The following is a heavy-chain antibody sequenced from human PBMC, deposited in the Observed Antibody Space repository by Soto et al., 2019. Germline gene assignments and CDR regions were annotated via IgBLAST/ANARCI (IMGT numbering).Heavy chain of an antibody. CDR2: ISYDGSNK. J-gene: IGHJ6*02. D-gene: IGHD6-13*01. V-gene: IGHV3-30-3*01. Sequence: VQLVESGGGLVQPGGSLRLSCAASEFTFSSYAMHWVRQAPGKGLEWVAVISYDGSNKYYADSVKGRFTISRDNSKNTLYLQMNSLRAEDTAVYYCARVSSWYVQSTSNYGMDVWGQGTTVTVSS. CDR1: EFTFSSYA. CDR3: ARVSSWYVQSTSNYGMDV.